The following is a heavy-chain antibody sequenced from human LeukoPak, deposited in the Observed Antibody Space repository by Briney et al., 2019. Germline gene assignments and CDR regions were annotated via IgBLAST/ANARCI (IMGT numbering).Heavy chain of an antibody. D-gene: IGHD3-16*01. J-gene: IGHJ6*03. CDR2: ISYDGSNK. V-gene: IGHV3-30*18. CDR1: GFTFSSYA. CDR3: AKMGVGEGFTHYYYYYMDV. Sequence: GGSLRLSCAASGFTFSSYAMHWVRQAPGKGLEWVAVISYDGSNKYYADSVKGRFTISRDNSKNTLYLQMNSLRAEDTAVYYCAKMGVGEGFTHYYYYYMDVWGKGTTVTVSS.